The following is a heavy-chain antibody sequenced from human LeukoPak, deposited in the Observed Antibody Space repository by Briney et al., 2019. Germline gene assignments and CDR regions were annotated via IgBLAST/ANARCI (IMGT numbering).Heavy chain of an antibody. D-gene: IGHD4-17*01. CDR3: AKDAYGDPYNWFDP. Sequence: GGSLRLSCAASGFTFDDYAMHWVRQAPGKGLEWVSGISWNSGSIGYADSVKGRFTISRDNAKNSLYLQMNSLRAEDTALYYCAKDAYGDPYNWFDPWGQGTLVTVSS. V-gene: IGHV3-9*01. CDR1: GFTFDDYA. CDR2: ISWNSGSI. J-gene: IGHJ5*02.